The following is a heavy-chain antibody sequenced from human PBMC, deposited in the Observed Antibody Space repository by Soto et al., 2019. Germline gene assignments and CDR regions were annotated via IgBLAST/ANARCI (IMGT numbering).Heavy chain of an antibody. D-gene: IGHD3-10*01. CDR2: ISSSSSYI. V-gene: IGHV3-21*01. J-gene: IGHJ5*02. CDR1: GFTFSSYS. Sequence: PGGSLRLSCAASGFTFSSYSMNWFRQAPGKGLEWVSSISSSSSYIYYADSVKGRFTISRDNAKNSLYLQMNSLRAEDTAVYYCARDEMVRGGTAPNWFDPWGQGTLVTVSS. CDR3: ARDEMVRGGTAPNWFDP.